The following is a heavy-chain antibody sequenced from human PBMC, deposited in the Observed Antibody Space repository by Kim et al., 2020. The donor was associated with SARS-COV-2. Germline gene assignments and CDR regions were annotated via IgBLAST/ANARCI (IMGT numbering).Heavy chain of an antibody. Sequence: GGSLRLSCAASGFTFNKDGMHWVRQAPGKGLEWVAVISYDGSKKYYVDSVKGRFTISRDNSKNTLYLQMNSLRAEDTAVYYCARAIRASGSTRSLNSLYSWGQGTLVTVSS. CDR1: GFTFNKDG. CDR3: ARAIRASGSTRSLNSLYS. D-gene: IGHD1-26*01. J-gene: IGHJ4*02. V-gene: IGHV3-30*03. CDR2: ISYDGSKK.